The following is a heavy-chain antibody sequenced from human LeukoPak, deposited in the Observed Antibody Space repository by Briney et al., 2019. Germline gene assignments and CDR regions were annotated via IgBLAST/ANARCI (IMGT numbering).Heavy chain of an antibody. CDR2: VSPSGKAT. CDR1: GFTFNNYA. V-gene: IGHV3-23*01. D-gene: IGHD2-2*01. J-gene: IGHJ6*04. CDR3: ARADPSRGLYYYYGMVV. Sequence: GGSLTLSCAASGFTFNNYAMNWVRQAPGTGLEWVSGVSPSGKATFYAASVKGRFTISRDNSKNIFYLQMDSLRAEDTAVYYCARADPSRGLYYYYGMVVWGKGTTVTVSS.